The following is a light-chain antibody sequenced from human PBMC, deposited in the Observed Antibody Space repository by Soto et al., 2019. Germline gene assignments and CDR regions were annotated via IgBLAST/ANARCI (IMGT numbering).Light chain of an antibody. Sequence: QSALTQPASVSGSPGQSITISCTGTSNDVGAFDYVSWYQQHPGKAPKLILYDVNLRPSGISPRFSGSKSDNTASLTISGLQAEDDGLYYCTSYTGDNTVVFGGGTKLTVL. CDR3: TSYTGDNTVV. CDR2: DVN. V-gene: IGLV2-14*03. J-gene: IGLJ2*01. CDR1: SNDVGAFDY.